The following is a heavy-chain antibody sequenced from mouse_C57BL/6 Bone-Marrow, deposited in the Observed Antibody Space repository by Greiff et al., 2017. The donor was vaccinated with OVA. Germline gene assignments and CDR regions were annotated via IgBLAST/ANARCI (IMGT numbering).Heavy chain of an antibody. D-gene: IGHD1-1*01. CDR2: INPYNDGT. CDR1: GYTFTSYV. V-gene: IGHV1-14*01. Sequence: EVKLMESGPELVKPGASVKMSCKASGYTFTSYVMHWVKQKPGQGLEWIGYINPYNDGTKYNEKFKGKATLTSDKSSSTAYMELSSLTSEDSAVYYCARGETTVESRAFAYWGQGTLVTVSA. J-gene: IGHJ3*01. CDR3: ARGETTVESRAFAY.